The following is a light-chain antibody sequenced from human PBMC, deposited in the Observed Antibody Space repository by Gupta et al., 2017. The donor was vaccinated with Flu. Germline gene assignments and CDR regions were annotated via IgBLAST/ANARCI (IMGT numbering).Light chain of an antibody. Sequence: EIVLTQSPAALSLSPGERATLSCRASQSVNNLLAWYQQKPGRAPRLLIYDASNRATGIPARFSGSGSGTDFTLTISSLEPEDFAVYYCQQRSNWPPITFGQGTRLEIK. CDR2: DAS. V-gene: IGKV3-11*01. CDR1: QSVNNL. J-gene: IGKJ5*01. CDR3: QQRSNWPPIT.